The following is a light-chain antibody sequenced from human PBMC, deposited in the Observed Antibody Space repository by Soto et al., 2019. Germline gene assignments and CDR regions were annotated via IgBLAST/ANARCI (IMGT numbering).Light chain of an antibody. V-gene: IGKV3-20*01. Sequence: EIVLTQSPATLSLSPGERATLSCRASQRVSSYLACYHQKPGQAPRLLIYDASNRATDIPARFSGSGSGTDFTLTISRLEPEDFAVYYCQQYGSSPTWTFGQGTKVDIK. CDR3: QQYGSSPTWT. CDR1: QRVSSY. CDR2: DAS. J-gene: IGKJ1*01.